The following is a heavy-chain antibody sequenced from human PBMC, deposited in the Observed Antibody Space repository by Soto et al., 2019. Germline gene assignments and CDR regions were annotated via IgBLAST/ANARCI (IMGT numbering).Heavy chain of an antibody. D-gene: IGHD3-10*01. J-gene: IGHJ3*02. CDR2: MNPNSGNT. Sequence: GASVKVSCKASGYTFTSYDINWVRQATGQGLEWMGWMNPNSGNTGYAQKFQGRVTMTRNTSISTAYMELSSLRSEDTAVYDCARAAMVRGGNAFDIWGQGTMVTVSS. CDR3: ARAAMVRGGNAFDI. V-gene: IGHV1-8*01. CDR1: GYTFTSYD.